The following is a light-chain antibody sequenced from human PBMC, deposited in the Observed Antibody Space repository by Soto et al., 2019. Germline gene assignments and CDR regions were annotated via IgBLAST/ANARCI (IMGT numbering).Light chain of an antibody. J-gene: IGKJ1*01. CDR1: ENVRTK. CDR3: QQYNNWPRT. CDR2: GAS. V-gene: IGKV3-15*01. Sequence: EILMTQSPSILSVSPGEGATLSCRASENVRTKVGWYQQKAGQAPRLLIYGASTRATGIPPRFSGRGSGTEFTLTISGLQSEDFDVYYCQQYNNWPRTFGQGTKVDIK.